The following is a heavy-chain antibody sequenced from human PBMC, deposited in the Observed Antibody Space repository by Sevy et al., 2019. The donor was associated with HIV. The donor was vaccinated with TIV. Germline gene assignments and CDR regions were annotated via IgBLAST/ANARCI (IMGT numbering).Heavy chain of an antibody. CDR1: GGSISSYY. J-gene: IGHJ5*02. V-gene: IGHV4-59*01. CDR3: ARNPSTYYYDSSGYYPLLYNWFDP. CDR2: IYYSGST. Sequence: SETLSLTCTVSGGSISSYYWSWIRQPPGKGLEWIGYIYYSGSTNYNPSLKSRVTISVDMSKNQFSLKLSSVTAADTAVYYCARNPSTYYYDSSGYYPLLYNWFDPWGQGTLVTVSS. D-gene: IGHD3-22*01.